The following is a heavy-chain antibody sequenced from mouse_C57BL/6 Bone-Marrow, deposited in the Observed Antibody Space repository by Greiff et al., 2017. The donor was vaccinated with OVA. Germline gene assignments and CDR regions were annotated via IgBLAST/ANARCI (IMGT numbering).Heavy chain of an antibody. CDR1: GFSITSDY. J-gene: IGHJ1*03. CDR2: ISYSGST. CDR3: ARSYDGYDEYFDV. V-gene: IGHV3-8*01. D-gene: IGHD2-9*01. Sequence: EVKLQESGPGLAKPSQTLSLTCSVTGFSITSDYWNWIRKFPGNKLEYMGYISYSGSTYYNPSLKSRISITRDTSKNQYYLQVNSVTTKDTATYYCARSYDGYDEYFDVWGTGTTVTVSS.